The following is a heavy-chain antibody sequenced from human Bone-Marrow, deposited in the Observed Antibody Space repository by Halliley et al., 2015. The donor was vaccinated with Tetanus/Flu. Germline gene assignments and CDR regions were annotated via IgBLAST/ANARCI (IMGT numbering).Heavy chain of an antibody. D-gene: IGHD3-10*01. CDR3: ARDYGSDRTGYYGLDV. Sequence: SVVPSGGASFYADSVRGRFTISRDNSKNTLYLQMNSLRVDDTAMYYCARDYGSDRTGYYGLDVWGQGATVTVSS. CDR2: VPSGGAS. J-gene: IGHJ6*02. V-gene: IGHV3-53*01.